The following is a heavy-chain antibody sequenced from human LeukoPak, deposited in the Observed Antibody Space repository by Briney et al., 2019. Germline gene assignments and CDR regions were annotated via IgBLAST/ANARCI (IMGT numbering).Heavy chain of an antibody. Sequence: GGSLRLSCAASGFTFSSYEMSWVRQAPGKGLEWISYISGSGSTIYYADSLKGRFTISRDNAKNSLYLQMNCLRAEDTAVYYCARASYDFWSGYFEGLDYFDYWGRGTLVTVSS. D-gene: IGHD3-3*01. CDR1: GFTFSSYE. CDR2: ISGSGSTI. J-gene: IGHJ4*02. CDR3: ARASYDFWSGYFEGLDYFDY. V-gene: IGHV3-48*03.